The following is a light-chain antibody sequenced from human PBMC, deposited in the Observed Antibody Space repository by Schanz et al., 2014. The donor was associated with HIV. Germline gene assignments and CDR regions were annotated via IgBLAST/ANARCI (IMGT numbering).Light chain of an antibody. CDR2: AAS. CDR3: LQDYDYRWA. V-gene: IGKV1-27*01. J-gene: IGKJ1*01. CDR1: QGIKNY. Sequence: DIQMTQSPSSLSASVGDRVTITCRASQGIKNYLAWYQQKPGKVPKLLIYAASTLQSGVPSRFSGSGFGTDFTLTISSLQPEDVATYYCLQDYDYRWAFGQGTKVEIK.